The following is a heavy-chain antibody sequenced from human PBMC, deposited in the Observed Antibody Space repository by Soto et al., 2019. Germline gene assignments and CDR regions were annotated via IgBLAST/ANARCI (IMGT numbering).Heavy chain of an antibody. CDR1: GFTFSSYW. Sequence: EVQLVESGGGLVQPGGSRRLSCAASGFTFSSYWMHWVRQAPGKGLVWVSRSNSDGSSTSHADSVKGRFTISRDNARNTLYLQMNSMRAEDTAVYYCARVSRGPLTWTPAGYFDYWGQGTLVTVSS. CDR2: SNSDGSST. V-gene: IGHV3-74*01. J-gene: IGHJ4*02. D-gene: IGHD3-16*01. CDR3: ARVSRGPLTWTPAGYFDY.